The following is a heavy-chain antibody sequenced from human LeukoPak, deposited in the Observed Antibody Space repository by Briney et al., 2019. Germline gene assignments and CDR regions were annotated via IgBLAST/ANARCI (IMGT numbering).Heavy chain of an antibody. CDR2: IIPILGIA. CDR1: GGTFSSYT. V-gene: IGHV1-69*02. J-gene: IGHJ4*02. D-gene: IGHD6-6*01. CDR3: ARSEMSRAARRYYFDY. Sequence: SVKVSCKASGGTFSSYTISWGRQAPGGGLEWRERIIPILGIANYAQKFQGRVTITADKSTSTAYMELSSLRSEDTAVYYCARSEMSRAARRYYFDYWGQGTLVTVSS.